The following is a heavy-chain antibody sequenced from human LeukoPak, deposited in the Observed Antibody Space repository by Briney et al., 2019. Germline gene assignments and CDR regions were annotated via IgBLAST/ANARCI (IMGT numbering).Heavy chain of an antibody. J-gene: IGHJ4*02. CDR2: IIPIFGTA. Sequence: GASVKVSCKASGYTFTSYGISWVRQAPGQGLEWMGGIIPIFGTANYAQKFQGRVTITADESTSTAYMELSSLRSEDTAVYYCARDLTEASKFTIFGHWGQGTLVTVSS. V-gene: IGHV1-69*13. D-gene: IGHD3-3*01. CDR3: ARDLTEASKFTIFGH. CDR1: GYTFTSYG.